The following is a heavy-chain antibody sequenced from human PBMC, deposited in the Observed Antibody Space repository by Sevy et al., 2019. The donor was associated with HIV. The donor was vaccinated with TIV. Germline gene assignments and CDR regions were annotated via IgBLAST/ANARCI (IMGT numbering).Heavy chain of an antibody. D-gene: IGHD2-15*01. Sequence: SETLSLTCSVSGDSISSGYYWSWIRQPPGKGLEWMGYFYYSGRTNYNPSLKSRVTISIDKSKNQFSLKLRSVTAADTAVYYCATCSPDYYYGMDVWGQGTTVTVSS. V-gene: IGHV4-61*01. CDR1: GDSISSGYY. CDR3: ATCSPDYYYGMDV. CDR2: FYYSGRT. J-gene: IGHJ6*02.